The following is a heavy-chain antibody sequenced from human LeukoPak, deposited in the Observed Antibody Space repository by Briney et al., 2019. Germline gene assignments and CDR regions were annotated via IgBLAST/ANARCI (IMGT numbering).Heavy chain of an antibody. CDR3: ARVYYGSGSLHYYYYYMNV. CDR1: GFTFSSYS. Sequence: KTGGSLRLSCAASGFTFSSYSMNWVRQAPGKGLEWVSSISSSSSYIYYADSVKGRFTISRDNAKNSLYLQMNSLRAEDTAVYYCARVYYGSGSLHYYYYYMNVWGKGTTVTISS. J-gene: IGHJ6*03. V-gene: IGHV3-21*04. CDR2: ISSSSSYI. D-gene: IGHD3-10*01.